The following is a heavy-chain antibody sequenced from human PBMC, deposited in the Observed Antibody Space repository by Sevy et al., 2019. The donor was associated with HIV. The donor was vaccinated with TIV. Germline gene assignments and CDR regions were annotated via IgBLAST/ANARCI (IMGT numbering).Heavy chain of an antibody. V-gene: IGHV3-7*03. CDR3: ARGNSGSFDY. Sequence: GGSLRLSCVASGFSFSSYWMHWVRQAPGKGLEWVANIKQDESEKYYAASVKGRFTISRDNAKNSVYLQMNSLRPEDTAIYYCARGNSGSFDYWGQGTLVTVSS. CDR1: GFSFSSYW. D-gene: IGHD3-22*01. J-gene: IGHJ4*02. CDR2: IKQDESEK.